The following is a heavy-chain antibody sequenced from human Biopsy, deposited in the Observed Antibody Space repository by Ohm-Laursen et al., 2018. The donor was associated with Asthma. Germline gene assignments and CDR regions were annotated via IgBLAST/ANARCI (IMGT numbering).Heavy chain of an antibody. Sequence: SETLSLTCAVYGGSFSGYYWGWIRKPPGKGREWIGEINNSESTTYNPSLKRRVTISVDTSKNQFSLKLSSVTAADTAVYYCARITNDRIAAAGRYYYYGMDVWGQGTTVTVSS. CDR1: GGSFSGYY. CDR3: ARITNDRIAAAGRYYYYGMDV. J-gene: IGHJ6*02. D-gene: IGHD6-13*01. CDR2: INNSEST. V-gene: IGHV4-34*01.